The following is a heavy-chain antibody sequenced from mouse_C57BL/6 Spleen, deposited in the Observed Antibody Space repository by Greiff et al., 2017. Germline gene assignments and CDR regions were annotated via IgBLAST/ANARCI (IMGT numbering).Heavy chain of an antibody. J-gene: IGHJ3*01. CDR2: IYPSDSET. CDR3: ARLTLRFAY. V-gene: IGHV1-61*01. Sequence: QVQLQQPGAELVRPGSSVKLSCKGSGYTFTSYWMDWVKQRPGQGLEWIGNIYPSDSETHYNQKFKDKATLTVDKSSSTAYMQLSSLTSEDSAVYYCARLTLRFAYWGQGTLVTVSA. CDR1: GYTFTSYW.